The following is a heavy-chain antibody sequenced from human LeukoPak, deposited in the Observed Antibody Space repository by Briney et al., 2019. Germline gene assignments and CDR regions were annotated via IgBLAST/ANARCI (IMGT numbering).Heavy chain of an antibody. CDR2: IDWDDDK. Sequence: SGPTLVNPTQTLTLTCTFSGFSLSTSGMCVSWIRQPPGKALEWLALIDWDDDKYYSTSLKTRLTISKDTSKNQVVLTMTNMDPVDTATYYCARIRGGYNHPYYYGMDVWGQGTTVTVSS. J-gene: IGHJ6*02. CDR1: GFSLSTSGMC. D-gene: IGHD5-24*01. CDR3: ARIRGGYNHPYYYGMDV. V-gene: IGHV2-70*01.